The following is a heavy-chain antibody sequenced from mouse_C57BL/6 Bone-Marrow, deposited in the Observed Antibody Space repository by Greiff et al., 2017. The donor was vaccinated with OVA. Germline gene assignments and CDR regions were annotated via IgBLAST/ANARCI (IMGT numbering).Heavy chain of an antibody. Sequence: EVHLVESGPGLVKPSQSLSLTCSVTGYSITSGYYWNWIRQFPGNKLEWMGYISYDGSNNYNPSLKNRISITRDTSKNQFFLKLNSVTTEDTATYYCARDTHYYGSYAYWGQGTLVTVSA. D-gene: IGHD1-1*01. V-gene: IGHV3-6*01. J-gene: IGHJ3*01. CDR1: GYSITSGYY. CDR3: ARDTHYYGSYAY. CDR2: ISYDGSN.